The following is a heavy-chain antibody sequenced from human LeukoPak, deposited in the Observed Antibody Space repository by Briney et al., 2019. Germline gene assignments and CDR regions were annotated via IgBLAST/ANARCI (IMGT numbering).Heavy chain of an antibody. CDR2: IYYSGST. J-gene: IGHJ4*02. CDR1: GGSISSYY. Sequence: SETLSLTCTVSGGSISSYYWSWIRQPPGKGLEWIGYIYYSGSTNYNPSLKSRVTISVDTSKNQFSLKLSSVTAADTAVYYCARASVAGVGCWGQGTLVTVSS. V-gene: IGHV4-59*01. CDR3: ARASVAGVGC. D-gene: IGHD6-19*01.